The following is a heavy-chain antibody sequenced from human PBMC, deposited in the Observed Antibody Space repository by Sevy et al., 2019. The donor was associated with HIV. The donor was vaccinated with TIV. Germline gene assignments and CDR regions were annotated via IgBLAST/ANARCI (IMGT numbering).Heavy chain of an antibody. D-gene: IGHD3-16*01. CDR3: AKAGDLGPFDF. CDR2: ITNDGTNK. J-gene: IGHJ4*02. CDR1: GFSFTAYA. V-gene: IGHV3-30*18. Sequence: LRLSCAASGFSFTAYAIHWVRQAPGKGLEWLAVITNDGTNKFYADSVKGRFTVSRDNSRNTLSLQMDSLSTEDTAIYYCAKAGDLGPFDFWGLGTRVTVSS.